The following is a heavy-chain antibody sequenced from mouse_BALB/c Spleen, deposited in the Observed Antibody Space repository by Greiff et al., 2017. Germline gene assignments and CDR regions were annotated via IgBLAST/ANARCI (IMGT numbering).Heavy chain of an antibody. D-gene: IGHD1-1*01. CDR3: ARSTDYGLDY. J-gene: IGHJ2*01. Sequence: EVKLVESGGGLVQPGGSRKLSCAASGFTFSSFGMHWVRQAPEKGLEWVAYISSGSSTIYYADTVKGRFTISRDNPKNTLFLQMTSLRSEDTAMYYCARSTDYGLDYWGQGTTLTVSS. CDR2: ISSGSSTI. V-gene: IGHV5-17*02. CDR1: GFTFSSFG.